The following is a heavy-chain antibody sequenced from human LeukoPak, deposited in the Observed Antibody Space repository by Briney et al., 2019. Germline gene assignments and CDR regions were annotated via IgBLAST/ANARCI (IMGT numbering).Heavy chain of an antibody. Sequence: SETLSLTCSVSGGSISSYYWSWIRQPPGKGLEWIGYISYSGSTNYNPSLKSRVTISADTSMNQFSLKLNSVTAADTAVYYCAREEPLSSTAAGNWYFDLWGGGTLVTVSS. CDR1: GGSISSYY. CDR2: ISYSGST. CDR3: AREEPLSSTAAGNWYFDL. J-gene: IGHJ2*01. D-gene: IGHD6-13*01. V-gene: IGHV4-59*01.